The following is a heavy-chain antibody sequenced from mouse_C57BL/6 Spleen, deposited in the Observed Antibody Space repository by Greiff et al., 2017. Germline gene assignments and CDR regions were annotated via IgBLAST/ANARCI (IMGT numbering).Heavy chain of an antibody. J-gene: IGHJ2*01. Sequence: EVHLVESGPGLVKPSQSLSLTCSVTGYSITSGYYWNWIRQFPGNKLEWMGYISYDGSNNYNPSLKNRISITRDTSKNQFFLKLNSVTTEDTATYYCARLTPHYYGSSFFDYWGQGTTLTVSS. CDR1: GYSITSGYY. CDR2: ISYDGSN. V-gene: IGHV3-6*01. CDR3: ARLTPHYYGSSFFDY. D-gene: IGHD1-1*01.